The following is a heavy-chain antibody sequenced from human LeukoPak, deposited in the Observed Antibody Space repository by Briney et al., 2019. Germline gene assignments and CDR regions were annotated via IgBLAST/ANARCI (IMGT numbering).Heavy chain of an antibody. CDR3: ARDSDSYGPDFDY. Sequence: SETLSLTCTVSGGSISRYYWSWIRQPAGKGLEWIGRIYTSGSTNYNPSLTSRVSMSVDTSKNQFSLKLSSVTAEDTAIYYCARDSDSYGPDFDYWGQGTLVTVSS. CDR1: GGSISRYY. J-gene: IGHJ4*02. D-gene: IGHD5-18*01. V-gene: IGHV4-4*07. CDR2: IYTSGST.